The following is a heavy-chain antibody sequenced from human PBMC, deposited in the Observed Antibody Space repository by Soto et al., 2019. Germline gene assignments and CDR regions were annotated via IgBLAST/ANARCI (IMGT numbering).Heavy chain of an antibody. CDR2: ISGSGGST. V-gene: IGHV3-23*01. CDR3: AKNPSGSYPWFDP. J-gene: IGHJ5*02. D-gene: IGHD1-26*01. CDR1: GFTFSSYA. Sequence: PGGSLRLSCAASGFTFSSYAMSWVRQAPGKGLEWVSVISGSGGSTNHADSVKGRFTISRDNSKNTLYLQMNSLRAEDTAVYYCAKNPSGSYPWFDPWGQGTLVTVSS.